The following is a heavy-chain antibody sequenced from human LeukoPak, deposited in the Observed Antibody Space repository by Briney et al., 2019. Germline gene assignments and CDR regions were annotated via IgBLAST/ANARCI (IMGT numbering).Heavy chain of an antibody. D-gene: IGHD2-15*01. CDR3: IGGSWVKSAYAFDI. J-gene: IGHJ3*02. Sequence: PSETLSLTCTVSGGSISSYYWSWMRQPAGERLEWMGRIYTSGSTNYNPSLKSRVTMSVDTSKNQFSLKLSAVTAADTAVYYCIGGSWVKSAYAFDIWGQGTMVTVSS. CDR1: GGSISSYY. CDR2: IYTSGST. V-gene: IGHV4-4*07.